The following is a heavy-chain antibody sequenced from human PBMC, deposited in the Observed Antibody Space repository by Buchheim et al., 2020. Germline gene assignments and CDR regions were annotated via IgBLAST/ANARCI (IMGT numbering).Heavy chain of an antibody. CDR2: IYYSGST. CDR3: ARGFLGYDILTGQPGGYYFDY. V-gene: IGHV4-30-4*01. D-gene: IGHD3-9*01. J-gene: IGHJ4*02. Sequence: QVQLQESGPGLVKPSQTLSLTCTVSGGSISSGVYYWSWIRQPPGKGLEWIGYIYYSGSTYYNPSLKRRVTISVDTSKNQFSLKLGSVTAADTAVYYCARGFLGYDILTGQPGGYYFDYWGQGTL. CDR1: GGSISSGVYY.